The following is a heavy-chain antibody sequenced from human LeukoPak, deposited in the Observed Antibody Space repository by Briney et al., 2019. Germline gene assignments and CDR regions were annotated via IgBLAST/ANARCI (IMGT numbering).Heavy chain of an antibody. CDR2: IKQDGSEK. J-gene: IGHJ4*02. CDR3: ARGLLQKSFDY. V-gene: IGHV3-7*01. Sequence: GGSLRLSCAASGFTFSSYWMSWVRQAQGKGLEWVANIKQDGSEKYYVDSVKGRFTISRDNAKNSLYLQMNSLRAEDTAVYYCARGLLQKSFDYWGQGTLVTVSS. CDR1: GFTFSSYW.